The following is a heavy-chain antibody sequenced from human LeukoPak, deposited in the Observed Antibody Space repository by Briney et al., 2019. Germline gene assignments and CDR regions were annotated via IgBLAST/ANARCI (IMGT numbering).Heavy chain of an antibody. J-gene: IGHJ5*02. CDR1: GCSISSGGYY. CDR3: ARSGGGYVVVVPAAPGHWFDP. V-gene: IGHV4-31*03. Sequence: SQTLSLTCTVSGCSISSGGYYWSWIRQHPGKGLEWIGYIYYSGSTYYNPSLKRRVTLTVDTSKNQFSLKLSSVNAAVTAVYSCARSGGGYVVVVPAAPGHWFDPWGQGTLVTVSS. CDR2: IYYSGST. D-gene: IGHD2-2*01.